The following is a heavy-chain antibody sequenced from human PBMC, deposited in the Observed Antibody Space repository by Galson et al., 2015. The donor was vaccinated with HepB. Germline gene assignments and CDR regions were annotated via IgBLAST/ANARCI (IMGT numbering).Heavy chain of an antibody. CDR1: GFSLSTSGMC. J-gene: IGHJ6*02. D-gene: IGHD4-17*01. CDR2: IDWDDDK. CDR3: ARIRPYGDYLYYYYGMDV. Sequence: PALVKPTQTLTLTCTFSGFSLSTSGMCVSWIRQPPGKALEWLALIDWDDDKYYSTSLKTRLTTSKDTSKNQVVLTMTNMDPVDTATYYCARIRPYGDYLYYYYGMDVWGQGTTVTVSS. V-gene: IGHV2-70*01.